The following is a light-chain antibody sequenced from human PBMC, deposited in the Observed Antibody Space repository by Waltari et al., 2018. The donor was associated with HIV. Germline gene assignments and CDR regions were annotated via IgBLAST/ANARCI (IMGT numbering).Light chain of an antibody. Sequence: QSVLTQPPSASGTPGQTVTISCSGSSSNIGSNPVNWYHQLPGTAPKLLIFNYSQRPSGVPDRLSGSKSGTSAALAISGLQSEDEADYYCASWDDRLNGEVVFGGGTKLTVL. CDR1: SSNIGSNP. CDR2: NYS. J-gene: IGLJ2*01. V-gene: IGLV1-44*01. CDR3: ASWDDRLNGEVV.